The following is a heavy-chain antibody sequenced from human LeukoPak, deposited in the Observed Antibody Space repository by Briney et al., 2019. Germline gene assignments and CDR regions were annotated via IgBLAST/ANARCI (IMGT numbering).Heavy chain of an antibody. CDR3: ARESGYGSGIDY. CDR2: ISGSGGST. CDR1: GFIFSNYA. V-gene: IGHV3-23*01. D-gene: IGHD3-10*01. J-gene: IGHJ4*02. Sequence: TGGALRLSCAASGFIFSNYAMSWVRQAPGKGLEWVSAIRGSEWVSAISGSGGSTYYADSVKGRFTISRDNSKNTLYVQINSLRAEDTAVYYCARESGYGSGIDYWGQGTLVTVSS.